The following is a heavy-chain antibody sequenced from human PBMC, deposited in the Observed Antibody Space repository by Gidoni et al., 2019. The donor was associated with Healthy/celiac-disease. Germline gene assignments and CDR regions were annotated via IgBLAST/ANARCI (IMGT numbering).Heavy chain of an antibody. CDR2: IYYSGST. V-gene: IGHV4-39*02. Sequence: QLQLQESGPGLVKPSETLSPTCTVSGGSISSSSYYWGWIRQPPGKGLEWIGSIYYSGSTYYNPSLKSRVTISVDTSKNQFSLKLSSVTAADTAVYYCAREGRYSGYDRYYDSSGGLDVWGQGTTVTVSS. CDR1: GGSISSSSYY. CDR3: AREGRYSGYDRYYDSSGGLDV. J-gene: IGHJ6*02. D-gene: IGHD3-22*01.